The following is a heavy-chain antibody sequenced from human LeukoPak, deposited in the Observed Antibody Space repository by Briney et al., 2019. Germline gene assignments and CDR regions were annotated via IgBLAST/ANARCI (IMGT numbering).Heavy chain of an antibody. Sequence: PSETLSLTCTVSGGSISSSSYYWGWIRQPPGKGLEWIGSIYYSGSTYYNPSLKSRVTISVDTSKNQFSLKLSSVTAADTAVYYCARAFLLVRDGYPKYFDYWGQGTLVTVSS. V-gene: IGHV4-39*07. CDR3: ARAFLLVRDGYPKYFDY. CDR1: GGSISSSSYY. CDR2: IYYSGST. J-gene: IGHJ4*02. D-gene: IGHD5-24*01.